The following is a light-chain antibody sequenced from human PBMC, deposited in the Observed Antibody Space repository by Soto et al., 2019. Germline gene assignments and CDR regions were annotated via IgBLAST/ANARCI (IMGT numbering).Light chain of an antibody. CDR1: SSDVGGYNY. CDR2: DVS. J-gene: IGLJ1*01. CDR3: SSYTSSSTYV. V-gene: IGLV2-14*01. Sequence: QSMVTQPASVSGSPGQSITISCTGTSSDVGGYNYVSWYQQHPGKAPKLMIYDVSNRPSGVSNRFSGSKSGNTASLTISGLQAEDEADYYCSSYTSSSTYVFGTGTKVTVL.